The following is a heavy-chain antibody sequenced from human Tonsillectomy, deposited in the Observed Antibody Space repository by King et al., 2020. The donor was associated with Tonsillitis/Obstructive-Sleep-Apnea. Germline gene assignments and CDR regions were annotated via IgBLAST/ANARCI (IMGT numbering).Heavy chain of an antibody. Sequence: HVQLVESGGGVVQPGRSLRLSCAASGFTFSTYSMHWVRQAPGKGLEWVAVISYLGSNIYYADSVKGRFTISRDNSKNPLYLQMNSLRAEDAAVYYCARDLIGHCSSTSCYLPFDVWGQGTLVTVSS. J-gene: IGHJ4*02. CDR2: ISYLGSNI. CDR1: GFTFSTYS. CDR3: ARDLIGHCSSTSCYLPFDV. D-gene: IGHD2-2*03. V-gene: IGHV3-30*01.